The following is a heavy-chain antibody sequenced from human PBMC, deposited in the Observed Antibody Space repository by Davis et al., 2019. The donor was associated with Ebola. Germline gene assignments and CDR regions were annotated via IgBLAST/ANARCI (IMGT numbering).Heavy chain of an antibody. CDR2: ISFNGIDK. CDR3: AKDSSDPGNPFHS. CDR1: GFTFSDSA. J-gene: IGHJ4*02. V-gene: IGHV3-30-3*01. Sequence: GESLKISCAASGFTFSDSAVHWVRQSPGKGLEWVAVISFNGIDKYYADSVKGRFTISRDNSKNTLYLQMNSVTSDDTSVYYCAKDSSDPGNPFHSWGQGTLVTVSS.